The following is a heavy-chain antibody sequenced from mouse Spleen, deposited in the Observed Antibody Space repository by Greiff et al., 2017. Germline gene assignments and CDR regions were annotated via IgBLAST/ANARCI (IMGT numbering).Heavy chain of an antibody. CDR3: TSYDYDVGWYFDV. CDR1: GYTFTSYW. V-gene: IGHV1-5*01. D-gene: IGHD2-4*01. Sequence: DVQLQESGTVLARPGASVKMSCKTSGYTFTSYWMHWVKQRPGQGLEWIGAIYPGNSDTSYNQKFKGKAKLTAVTSASTAYMELSSLTNEDSADYYCTSYDYDVGWYFDVWGAGTTVTVSS. J-gene: IGHJ1*01. CDR2: IYPGNSDT.